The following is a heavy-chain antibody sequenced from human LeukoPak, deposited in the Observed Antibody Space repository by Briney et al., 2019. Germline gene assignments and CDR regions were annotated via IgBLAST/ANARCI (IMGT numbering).Heavy chain of an antibody. CDR2: IWYDGSNK. J-gene: IGHJ4*02. CDR1: GFTFSSYG. D-gene: IGHD6-13*01. V-gene: IGHV3-33*01. CDR3: ARDRWQQLVSPLE. Sequence: GGALRLSCAASGFTFSSYGMHWVRQAPGKGLEWVAVIWYDGSNKYYADSVKGRFTISRDNSKNTLYLQMTILRVEDTALYYCARDRWQQLVSPLEWGQGTLVTVSS.